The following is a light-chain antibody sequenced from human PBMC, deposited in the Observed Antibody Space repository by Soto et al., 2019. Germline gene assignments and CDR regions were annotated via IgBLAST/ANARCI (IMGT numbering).Light chain of an antibody. Sequence: EIVLTQSPGTLSLSPGERATLSCRASQSVSSSYLAWYQQKPGQAPRLLIYGASSRATGIPDRFSGSGSGTDFTLTISRLEPEDFAAYFCQQYAEAPITFGQGTRLEIK. CDR1: QSVSSSY. J-gene: IGKJ5*01. CDR2: GAS. CDR3: QQYAEAPIT. V-gene: IGKV3-20*01.